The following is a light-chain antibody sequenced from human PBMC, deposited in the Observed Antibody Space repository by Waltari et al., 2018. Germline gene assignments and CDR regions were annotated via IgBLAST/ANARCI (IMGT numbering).Light chain of an antibody. CDR2: AES. CDR3: QQAHSFPLIT. V-gene: IGKV1-12*01. CDR1: QDISTW. J-gene: IGKJ5*01. Sequence: DIQMTQSPSSVSASVGDRVTISCRASQDISTWLAWYQQKPGKAPNLLINAESTLQSGVPSRFSGSGSRTDFTLTISNLQPEDFATYYCQQAHSFPLITFGQGTRLEIK.